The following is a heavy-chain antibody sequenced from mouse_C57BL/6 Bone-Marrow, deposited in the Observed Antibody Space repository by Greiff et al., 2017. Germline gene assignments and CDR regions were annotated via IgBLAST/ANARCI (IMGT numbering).Heavy chain of an antibody. J-gene: IGHJ4*01. Sequence: VQLKQSGPELVKPGASVKISCKASGYSFTDYNMNWVKQSNGKSLEWIGVFTPNYGTTSYNQKFKGKATLPVDQSSSTAYMQRNSLTSEDSAVYYCARGYYGSSYGYYAMDDWGKGTSVTVSS. CDR1: GYSFTDYN. D-gene: IGHD1-1*01. V-gene: IGHV1-39*01. CDR3: ARGYYGSSYGYYAMDD. CDR2: FTPNYGTT.